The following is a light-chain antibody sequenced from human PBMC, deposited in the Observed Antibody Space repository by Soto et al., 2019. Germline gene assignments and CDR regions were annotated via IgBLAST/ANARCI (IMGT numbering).Light chain of an antibody. CDR2: EGS. CDR3: SSYTTSSPVL. J-gene: IGLJ1*01. Sequence: QSVLTKPASVSGSPGQSITISCTGTSSDVGSYNLVSWYQQHPGKAPKLMIYEGSKRPSGVSNRFSGSKPGNTASLTIPGLQADDEADYYCSSYTTSSPVLFGTGTKVTVL. CDR1: SSDVGSYNL. V-gene: IGLV2-14*02.